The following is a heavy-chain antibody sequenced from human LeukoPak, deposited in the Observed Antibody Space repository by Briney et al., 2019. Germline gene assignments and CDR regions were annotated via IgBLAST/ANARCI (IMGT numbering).Heavy chain of an antibody. V-gene: IGHV3-7*01. CDR2: IKQDGSEK. J-gene: IGHJ2*01. CDR1: GFTFSSYW. CDR3: ARAMGCSSTSCAHEYFDL. Sequence: SGGSLRLSCAASGFTFSSYWMSWVRQAPGKGLEWVANIKQDGSEKYYVDSVKGRFTISRENAKNSLYLQMNSLRAEDTAVYYCARAMGCSSTSCAHEYFDLWGRGTLVTVSS. D-gene: IGHD2-2*01.